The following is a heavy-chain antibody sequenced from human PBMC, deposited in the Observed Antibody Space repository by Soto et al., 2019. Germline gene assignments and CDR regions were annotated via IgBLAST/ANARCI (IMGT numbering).Heavy chain of an antibody. CDR1: GGSINSRSYF. J-gene: IGHJ4*02. Sequence: QLQLQQSGPGLVKPSETLALTCSVSGGSINSRSYFWAWIRQPPGKGLEWIVSINHKEKTYYSQSLKSRLNVSTDTSKNQFSLKLNSMTAADTAIYYCARDRYGGFDFWGLGTLVIVSS. D-gene: IGHD3-9*01. CDR2: INHKEKT. V-gene: IGHV4-39*07. CDR3: ARDRYGGFDF.